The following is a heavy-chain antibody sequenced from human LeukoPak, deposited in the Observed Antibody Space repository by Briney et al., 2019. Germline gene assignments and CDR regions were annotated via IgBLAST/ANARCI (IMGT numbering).Heavy chain of an antibody. J-gene: IGHJ4*02. CDR3: ARGRIAVADQYYRN. CDR2: INHSGST. CDR1: GGSFSGYY. Sequence: SETLSLTCAVYGGSFSGYYWSWIRQPPGKGLEWIGEINHSGSTNYKPSLKSRVTISVDTSKNQFSLKLSSVTAADTAVYYCARGRIAVADQYYRNWGQGTLVTVSS. D-gene: IGHD6-19*01. V-gene: IGHV4-34*01.